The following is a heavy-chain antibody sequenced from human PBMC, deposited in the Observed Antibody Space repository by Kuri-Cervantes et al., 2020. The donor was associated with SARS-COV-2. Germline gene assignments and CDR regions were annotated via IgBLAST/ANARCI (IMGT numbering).Heavy chain of an antibody. V-gene: IGHV3-48*04. Sequence: GESLKISCAASGFTFSSYWMSWVRQAPGRGLEWVPYISSSGSTIYYADSVKGRFTISRDNAKNSLYLQMNSLRAEDTAVYYCARADTPTYYDFWSGSDAFDIWGQGTMVTVSS. CDR3: ARADTPTYYDFWSGSDAFDI. D-gene: IGHD3-3*01. CDR1: GFTFSSYW. J-gene: IGHJ3*02. CDR2: ISSSGSTI.